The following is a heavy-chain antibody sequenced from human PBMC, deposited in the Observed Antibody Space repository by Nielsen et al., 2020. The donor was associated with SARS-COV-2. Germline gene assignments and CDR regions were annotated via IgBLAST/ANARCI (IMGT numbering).Heavy chain of an antibody. CDR1: GGTFRSYA. V-gene: IGHV1-69*13. Sequence: SVKVSCKASGGTFRSYAISWVRQAPGQGLEWMGGIIPIFGTANYAQKFQGRVTITADESTSTAYMELSSLRSEDTAVYYCARGGLWQQLVDGFDYWGQGILVTVSS. D-gene: IGHD6-13*01. J-gene: IGHJ4*02. CDR3: ARGGLWQQLVDGFDY. CDR2: IIPIFGTA.